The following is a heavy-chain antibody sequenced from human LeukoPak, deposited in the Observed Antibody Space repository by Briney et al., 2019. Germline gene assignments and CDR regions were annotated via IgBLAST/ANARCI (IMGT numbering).Heavy chain of an antibody. CDR3: ARGRSSSWYAAFDP. CDR1: GGTFSSYA. D-gene: IGHD6-13*01. CDR2: IIPILGIA. Sequence: SVKVSCKASGGTFSSYAISWVRQAPGQGLEWMGRIIPILGIANYAQKFQGRVTITADKSTSTAYMELSSLRSEDTAVYYCARGRSSSWYAAFDPWGQGTLVTVSS. J-gene: IGHJ5*02. V-gene: IGHV1-69*04.